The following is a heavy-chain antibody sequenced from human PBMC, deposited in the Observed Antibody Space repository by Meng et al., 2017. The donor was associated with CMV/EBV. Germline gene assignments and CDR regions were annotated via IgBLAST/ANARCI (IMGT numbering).Heavy chain of an antibody. J-gene: IGHJ6*02. CDR1: GFTFSTYA. Sequence: GGSLRLSCAASGFTFSTYAMHWVRLVPGKGLEWVAVVSSDGANKYYGDSVKGRFTISRDNSKNTLYLQMNSLRAEDTAVYYCARGSDRDYYGMDVWGQGTTVTVSS. V-gene: IGHV3-30*14. CDR3: ARGSDRDYYGMDV. CDR2: VSSDGANK.